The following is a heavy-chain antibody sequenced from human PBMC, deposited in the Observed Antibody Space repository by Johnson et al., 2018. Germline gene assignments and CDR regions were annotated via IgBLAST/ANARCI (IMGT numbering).Heavy chain of an antibody. Sequence: QVQLVESGGGVVQPGRSLRLSCAASGFTFSSYGMHWVRQAPGKGLEWVAVISYDGSNKYYADSVKGRFPISRDNSMNTLYLQMTSLRAAGTAVYYCAKEGRLLRYFDRAFLFQHWGQGTLVTVAS. CDR1: GFTFSSYG. J-gene: IGHJ1*01. CDR2: ISYDGSNK. D-gene: IGHD3-9*01. V-gene: IGHV3-30*18. CDR3: AKEGRLLRYFDRAFLFQH.